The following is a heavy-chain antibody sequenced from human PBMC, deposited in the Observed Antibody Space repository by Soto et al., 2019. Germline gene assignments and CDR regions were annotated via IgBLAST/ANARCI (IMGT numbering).Heavy chain of an antibody. CDR3: ARDRPGIAAAGTGWFDP. D-gene: IGHD6-13*01. CDR1: GFTFSSYW. CDR2: IKQDGSEK. J-gene: IGHJ5*02. V-gene: IGHV3-7*01. Sequence: PGGSLRLSCAASGFTFSSYWMSWVRQAPGKGLEWVANIKQDGSEKYYVDSVKGRFTISRDNAKNSLYLQMNSLRAEDTAVYYCARDRPGIAAAGTGWFDPWGQGTLVTVSS.